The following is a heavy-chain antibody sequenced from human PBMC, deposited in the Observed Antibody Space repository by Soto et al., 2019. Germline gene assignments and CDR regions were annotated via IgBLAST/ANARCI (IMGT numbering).Heavy chain of an antibody. CDR2: MGSAGDT. CDR1: GFTVSSYD. D-gene: IGHD4-17*01. J-gene: IGHJ3*02. CDR3: ARLNGDLEGFDI. Sequence: EVQLVDSGGGFVQPGGSLRLSCAASGFTVSSYDMHWVRQATGKGLEWVSGMGSAGDTYYPGSVKGRFTLSRENAKNSLSSQMNSLSAGDTAVYHCARLNGDLEGFDIWGQGTMVTVSS. V-gene: IGHV3-13*01.